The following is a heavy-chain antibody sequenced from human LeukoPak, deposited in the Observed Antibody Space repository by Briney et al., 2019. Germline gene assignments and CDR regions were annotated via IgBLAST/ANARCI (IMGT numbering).Heavy chain of an antibody. J-gene: IGHJ5*02. D-gene: IGHD2-2*01. CDR2: INAGNGNT. V-gene: IGHV1-3*01. Sequence: ASVKVSCKASGYTFTSYAMHWVRQAPGQRLEWMGWINAGNGNTKYSQKFQGRVTITRDTSASTAYMELSSLRSEDTAVYYCAREDLVPAAMSWFDPWGQGTLVTVSS. CDR1: GYTFTSYA. CDR3: AREDLVPAAMSWFDP.